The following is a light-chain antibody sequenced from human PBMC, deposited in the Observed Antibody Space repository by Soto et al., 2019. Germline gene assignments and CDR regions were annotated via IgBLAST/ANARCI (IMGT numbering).Light chain of an antibody. Sequence: AIQMTQSPSSLSASVGDRVTITCRASQGIRNDLGWYQQKPGKAPKLLIYDASNLEIGVPSRFSGSGSGTEFTLTISSLQPDDFATYYCQKYNSYLWTFGQGTKVDIK. CDR3: QKYNSYLWT. J-gene: IGKJ1*01. CDR1: QGIRND. V-gene: IGKV1-13*02. CDR2: DAS.